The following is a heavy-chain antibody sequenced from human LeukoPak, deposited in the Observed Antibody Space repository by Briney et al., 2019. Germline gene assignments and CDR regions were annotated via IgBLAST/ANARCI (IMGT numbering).Heavy chain of an antibody. Sequence: PGGSLRLSCAASGFTFSDYYMTWIRQAPGKGLEGVSYISSSGSTIYYADSVKGRFTISRDNAKNSLYLQMNSLRAEDTAVYSCARAPRFRLVGVPKGPFDPWGQGTLVTVSS. CDR2: ISSSGSTI. CDR3: ARAPRFRLVGVPKGPFDP. J-gene: IGHJ5*02. CDR1: GFTFSDYY. D-gene: IGHD3-10*01. V-gene: IGHV3-11*01.